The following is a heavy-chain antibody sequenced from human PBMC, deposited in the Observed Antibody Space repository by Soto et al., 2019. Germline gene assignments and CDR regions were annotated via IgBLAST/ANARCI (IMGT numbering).Heavy chain of an antibody. V-gene: IGHV3-23*01. J-gene: IGHJ5*02. D-gene: IGHD6-13*01. Sequence: GGSLRLSCAASGFTFSSYAMSWVRQAPGKGLEWVSAISGSGGSTYYADSVKGRFTISRDNSKNTLYMQMNSLRAEDTAVYYCATVPLAAAGSYNWFDPWGQGTLVTVSS. CDR2: ISGSGGST. CDR3: ATVPLAAAGSYNWFDP. CDR1: GFTFSSYA.